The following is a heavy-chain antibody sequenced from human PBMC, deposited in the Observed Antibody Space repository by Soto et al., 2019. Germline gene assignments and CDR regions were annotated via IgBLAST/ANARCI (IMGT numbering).Heavy chain of an antibody. CDR3: ARAVLPATAPFDY. Sequence: SETLSLTCAVSGGSFSTYYWSWFRQPPGRGLEWIGYIYYSGSTNYNPSLQSRVTISVDTSKNQFSLKLSSVTAADTAVYYCARAVLPATAPFDYWGQGTLVTVSS. V-gene: IGHV4-59*01. D-gene: IGHD2-2*01. J-gene: IGHJ4*02. CDR2: IYYSGST. CDR1: GGSFSTYY.